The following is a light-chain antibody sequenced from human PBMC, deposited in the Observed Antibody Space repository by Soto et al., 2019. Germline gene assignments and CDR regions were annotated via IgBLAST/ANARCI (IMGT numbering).Light chain of an antibody. CDR1: SSDVGGYNF. J-gene: IGLJ2*01. CDR3: SSYTGSNNLV. V-gene: IGLV2-8*01. CDR2: ELS. Sequence: QSALTQPPSASGSPGQSVTISCTGTSSDVGGYNFVSWYHQRPGKAPKLMIYELSKRPSGVPDRFSCFKSGNSASLNVSGIQDEDEADYYCSSYTGSNNLVFGRGTKLTVL.